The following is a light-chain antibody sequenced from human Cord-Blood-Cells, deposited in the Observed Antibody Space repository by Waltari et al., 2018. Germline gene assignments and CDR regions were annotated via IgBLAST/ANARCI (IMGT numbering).Light chain of an antibody. CDR1: SSDVGSYNL. J-gene: IGLJ3*02. CDR2: EGS. V-gene: IGLV2-23*01. Sequence: QSPLTQPASVSGSPGQSITIPGTGTSSDVGSYNLVSWYQQHPGKAPKLMIYEGSKRPSGVSNRFSGSKSGNTASLTISGLQAEDEADYYCCSYAGSSTWVFGGGTKLTVL. CDR3: CSYAGSSTWV.